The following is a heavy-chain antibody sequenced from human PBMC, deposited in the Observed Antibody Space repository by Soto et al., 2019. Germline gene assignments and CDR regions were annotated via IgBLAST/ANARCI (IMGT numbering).Heavy chain of an antibody. Sequence: PSETLSVPCTLSGSSIISYCWTWIRQSPERGLEWIGYIHYSGSANYNTSLNSRLTMSVDRSKSQFSMKLASVTAADTAVYYGVRDGTKTIRDWFDPWGQGISVTVSS. CDR2: IHYSGSA. CDR1: GSSIISYC. J-gene: IGHJ5*02. V-gene: IGHV4-59*12. D-gene: IGHD1-1*01. CDR3: VRDGTKTIRDWFDP.